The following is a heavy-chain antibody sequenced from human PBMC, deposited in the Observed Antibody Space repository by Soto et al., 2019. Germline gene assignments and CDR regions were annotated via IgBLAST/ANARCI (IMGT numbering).Heavy chain of an antibody. V-gene: IGHV3-23*01. D-gene: IGHD4-4*01. J-gene: IGHJ6*03. Sequence: GGSLRLSCAASGFTFSSYAMSWVRQAPGKGLEWVSAISGSGGSTYYADSVKGRFTISRDNSKNTLYLQMNSLRAEDTAVYYCAKEGPLTVTTHYYYYMDVWGKGTTVTVSS. CDR1: GFTFSSYA. CDR3: AKEGPLTVTTHYYYYMDV. CDR2: ISGSGGST.